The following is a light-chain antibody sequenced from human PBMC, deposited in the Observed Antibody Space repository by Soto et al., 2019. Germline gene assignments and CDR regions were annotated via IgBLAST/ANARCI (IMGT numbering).Light chain of an antibody. J-gene: IGKJ2*01. CDR1: QSISNW. CDR3: LQYNTFPYT. V-gene: IGKV1-5*01. Sequence: DIQMTQSPSTLSASVGDRVTITCRASQSISNWLAWYQQKPGKAPNLLIYDASTVDSGVPSRFSGRGSGTEFTLTISSLQPGDFAAYYCLQYNTFPYTFGQGTNLEI. CDR2: DAS.